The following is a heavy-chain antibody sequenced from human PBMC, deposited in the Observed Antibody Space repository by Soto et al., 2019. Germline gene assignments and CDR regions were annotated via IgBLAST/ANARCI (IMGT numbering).Heavy chain of an antibody. CDR2: IKQDGSEK. J-gene: IGHJ4*02. D-gene: IGHD2-15*01. V-gene: IGHV3-7*01. Sequence: GGSLRLSCAASGFTFSSYSMSWVRQAPGKGLEWVANIKQDGSEKYYVDSVKGRFTISRDNAKNSLYLQMNSLRAEDTAVYYCARLVAATPSLNPFHFDYWGQGTLVTVSS. CDR3: ARLVAATPSLNPFHFDY. CDR1: GFTFSSYS.